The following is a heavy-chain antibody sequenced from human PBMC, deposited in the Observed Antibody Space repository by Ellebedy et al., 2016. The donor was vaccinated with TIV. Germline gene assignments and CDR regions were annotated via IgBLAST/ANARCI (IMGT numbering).Heavy chain of an antibody. CDR3: ARIVSACYFCPFDI. CDR2: INAGNGNT. CDR1: GYTFTSHA. J-gene: IGHJ3*02. Sequence: ASVKVSCKASGYTFTSHAMHWVRQAPGQRLEWMGWINAGNGNTEYAQKFQGRVTITRDTSASTAYMELSSLRSEDTAVYYCARIVSACYFCPFDIWGQGTVVTVSS. V-gene: IGHV1-3*01. D-gene: IGHD2-21*02.